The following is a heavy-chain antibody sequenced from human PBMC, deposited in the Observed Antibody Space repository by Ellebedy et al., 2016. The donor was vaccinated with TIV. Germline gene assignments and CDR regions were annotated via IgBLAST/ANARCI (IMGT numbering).Heavy chain of an antibody. V-gene: IGHV5-51*01. D-gene: IGHD6-13*01. CDR2: IYPGDSDT. CDR1: GYSFTSYW. CDR3: ARSSAAGLIPLNYGMDV. Sequence: GESLKISCKGSGYSFTSYWIGWVRQMPGKGLEWMGIIYPGDSDTRYSPSFQGQVTISADKSISTAYLQWSSLKASDTAMYYCARSSAAGLIPLNYGMDVWGQGTTVTVSS. J-gene: IGHJ6*02.